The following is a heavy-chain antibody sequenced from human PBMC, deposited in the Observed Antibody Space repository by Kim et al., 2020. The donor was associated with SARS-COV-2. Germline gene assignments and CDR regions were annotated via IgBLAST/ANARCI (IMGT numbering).Heavy chain of an antibody. V-gene: IGHV1-18*01. Sequence: NNARKLQGRVTMTTDTSTSTAYMELRSLRSDDTAVYYCARVDPKDQNFDYWGQGTLVTVSS. J-gene: IGHJ4*02. CDR3: ARVDPKDQNFDY. D-gene: IGHD3-9*01.